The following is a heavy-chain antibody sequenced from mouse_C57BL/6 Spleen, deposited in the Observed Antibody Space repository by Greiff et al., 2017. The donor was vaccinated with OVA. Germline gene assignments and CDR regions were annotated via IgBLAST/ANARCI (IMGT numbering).Heavy chain of an antibody. CDR1: GYSITSGYY. Sequence: VQLKESGPGLVKPSQSLSLTCSVTGYSITSGYYWNWIRQFPGNKLEWMGYISYDGSNNYNPSLKNRISITRDTSKNQFFLKLNSVTTEDTATYYCARVRDWAMDYWGQGTSVTVAS. CDR2: ISYDGSN. V-gene: IGHV3-6*01. J-gene: IGHJ4*01. CDR3: ARVRDWAMDY.